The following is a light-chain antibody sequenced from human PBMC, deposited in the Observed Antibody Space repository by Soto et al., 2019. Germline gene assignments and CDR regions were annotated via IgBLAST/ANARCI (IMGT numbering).Light chain of an antibody. CDR1: SSDIGIYEY. J-gene: IGLJ1*01. CDR3: SSYRSGSTGV. V-gene: IGLV2-14*01. CDR2: DVS. Sequence: QSVLTQPASVSGSPGQSITISCTGTSSDIGIYEYVSWYQQHPGKAPKLMISDVSYRPSGVSNRFSGSKSGNTASLTISGLQAEDEADYYCSSYRSGSTGVFGTGTKVTVL.